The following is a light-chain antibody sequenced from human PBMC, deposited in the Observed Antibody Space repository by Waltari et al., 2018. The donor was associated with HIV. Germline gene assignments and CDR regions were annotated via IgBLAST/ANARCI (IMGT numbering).Light chain of an antibody. V-gene: IGLV3-19*01. CDR1: SLRNYF. J-gene: IGLJ2*01. CDR3: NSRDSSGNRLVI. CDR2: GEN. Sequence: SSEVTQDPTVSVALGQTVRITCQGDSLRNYFPSWYQQKPGQAPVLVIYGENNRPSGIPDRFSGSTSGNTASLIITGAQAEDEAGYYCNSRDSSGNRLVIFGGGTKLTVL.